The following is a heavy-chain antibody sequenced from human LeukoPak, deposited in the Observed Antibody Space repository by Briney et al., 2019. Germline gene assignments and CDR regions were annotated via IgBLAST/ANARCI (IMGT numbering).Heavy chain of an antibody. Sequence: GASVKVSCKASGGTFSSYAISWVRQAPGQGLEWMGRIIPILGIANYAQKFQGRVTIAADKSTSTAYMELSSLRSEDTAVYYCARDRRPHSSSWLTMMGGHDYWGQGTLVTVSS. V-gene: IGHV1-69*04. CDR2: IIPILGIA. CDR1: GGTFSSYA. J-gene: IGHJ4*02. D-gene: IGHD6-13*01. CDR3: ARDRRPHSSSWLTMMGGHDY.